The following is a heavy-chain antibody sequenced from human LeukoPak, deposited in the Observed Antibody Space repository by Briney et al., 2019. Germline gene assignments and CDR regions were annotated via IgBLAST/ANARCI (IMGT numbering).Heavy chain of an antibody. CDR1: GYTLTELS. CDR2: VDPEDGET. J-gene: IGHJ6*03. V-gene: IGHV1-24*01. Sequence: ASVKVSCKVSGYTLTELSMHWVQQAPGKGLEWMGRVDPEDGETIYAEKFQGRVTITADTSTDTAYMELSSLRSEDTAVYYCATDSSPDEYYYYYYMDVWGKGTTVTVSS. D-gene: IGHD6-13*01. CDR3: ATDSSPDEYYYYYYMDV.